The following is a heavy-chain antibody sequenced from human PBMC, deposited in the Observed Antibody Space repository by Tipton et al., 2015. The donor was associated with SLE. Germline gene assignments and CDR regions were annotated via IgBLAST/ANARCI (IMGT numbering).Heavy chain of an antibody. V-gene: IGHV3-23*01. D-gene: IGHD6-13*01. CDR1: GFTFSSFA. J-gene: IGHJ4*02. CDR2: ISDRASGT. Sequence: SLRLSCAASGFTFSSFALSWVRQVPGKGLEWVSSISDRASGTYYADSVKGRFTIPRDNSKNTGYLEMNSLRAEDTAMYYCVATGSIDSWGQGTLVTVSS. CDR3: VATGSIDS.